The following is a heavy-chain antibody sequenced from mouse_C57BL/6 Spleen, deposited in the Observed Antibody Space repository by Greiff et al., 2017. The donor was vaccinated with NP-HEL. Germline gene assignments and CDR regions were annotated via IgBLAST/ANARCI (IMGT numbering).Heavy chain of an antibody. CDR2: NNPSNGGT. D-gene: IGHD1-1*01. J-gene: IGHJ3*01. CDR3: ARGDYGSSLFAY. V-gene: IGHV1-53*01. Sequence: QVQLQQPGTELVKPGASVKLSCKASGYTFTSYWMHWVKQRPGQGLEWIGNNNPSNGGTNYNEKFKSKATLTVDKSSSTAYMQLSSLTSEDSAVYYCARGDYGSSLFAYWGQGTLVTVSA. CDR1: GYTFTSYW.